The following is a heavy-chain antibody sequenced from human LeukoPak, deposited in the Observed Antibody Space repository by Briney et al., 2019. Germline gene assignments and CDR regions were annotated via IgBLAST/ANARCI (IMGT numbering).Heavy chain of an antibody. Sequence: PSETLSLTCTVSGNSISSGDNYWSWIRQPAGKGLEWIGRIYTSGSTNYNPSLKSRVTISGDTSKNQFSLRLISVTAADTAVYYCARASYSYDTNGWVPFDYWGQGTLVTVSS. CDR3: ARASYSYDTNGWVPFDY. J-gene: IGHJ4*02. CDR2: IYTSGST. V-gene: IGHV4-61*02. CDR1: GNSISSGDNY. D-gene: IGHD3-22*01.